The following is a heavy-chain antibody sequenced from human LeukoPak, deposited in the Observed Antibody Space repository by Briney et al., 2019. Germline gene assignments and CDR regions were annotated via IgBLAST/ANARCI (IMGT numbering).Heavy chain of an antibody. CDR2: ISAYNGNT. D-gene: IGHD1-26*01. V-gene: IGHV1-18*01. CDR1: GYTFTSYG. J-gene: IGHJ4*02. Sequence: VKVSCKASGYTFTSYGISWVRQAPGQGLEWMGWISAYNGNTNYAQKLQGRDTMTTDTSTSTAYMELRSLRSDDTAVYYCARDDPPKWELPFDYWGQGTLVTVSS. CDR3: ARDDPPKWELPFDY.